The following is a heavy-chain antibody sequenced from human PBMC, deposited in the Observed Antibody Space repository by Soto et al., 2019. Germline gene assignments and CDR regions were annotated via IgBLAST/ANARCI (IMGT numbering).Heavy chain of an antibody. V-gene: IGHV4-31*03. CDR2: IYYSGST. D-gene: IGHD2-2*01. CDR1: GGSISSGGYY. CDR3: ARGVHIVVVPAAIPVGGWFDP. J-gene: IGHJ5*02. Sequence: TLSLTCTVSGGSISSGGYYWSWIRQHPGKGLEWIGYIYYSGSTYYNPSLKSRVTISVDTSKNQFSLKLSSVTAADTAVYYCARGVHIVVVPAAIPVGGWFDPWGQGTLVTVSS.